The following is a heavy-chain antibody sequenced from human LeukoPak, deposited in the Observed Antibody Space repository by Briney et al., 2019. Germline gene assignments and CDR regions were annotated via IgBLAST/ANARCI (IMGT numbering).Heavy chain of an antibody. CDR2: ISAYNGNT. V-gene: IGHV1-18*01. D-gene: IGHD3-22*01. CDR1: GYTFTSYG. Sequence: ASVNVSCKASGYTFTSYGISWVRQAPGQGLEWMGWISAYNGNTNYAQKLQGRVTMTTDTSTSTAYMELRSLRSDDTAVYYCARWKYYYDSSGPRNAFDIWGQGTMVTVSS. CDR3: ARWKYYYDSSGPRNAFDI. J-gene: IGHJ3*02.